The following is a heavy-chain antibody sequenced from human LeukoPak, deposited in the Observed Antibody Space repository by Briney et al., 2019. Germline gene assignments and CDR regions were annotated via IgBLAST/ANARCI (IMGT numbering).Heavy chain of an antibody. Sequence: GGSLRLSCAASGFTFSSYWMSWVRQAPGKGLEWVSGTSASGGDTFYADSVKGRFTISRDNSKNTLSLQMNSLRVEDTAIYYCAKDVRRCNGACTWGQGTLVTVSS. CDR1: GFTFSSYW. V-gene: IGHV3-23*01. CDR3: AKDVRRCNGACT. D-gene: IGHD2-8*01. J-gene: IGHJ5*02. CDR2: TSASGGDT.